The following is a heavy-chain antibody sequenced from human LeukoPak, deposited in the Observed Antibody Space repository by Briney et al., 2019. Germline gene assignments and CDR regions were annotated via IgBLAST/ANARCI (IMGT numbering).Heavy chain of an antibody. CDR3: ARSDGDFDY. J-gene: IGHJ4*02. Sequence: GGSLRLSCAASGFTFGGHWMHWVRQAPGKGLVWVSRINPDGGSPAYADSVKGRFTISRDNAKNTLYLQMNSLRADDTAVHYCARSDGDFDYWGQGTLVTVPS. CDR2: INPDGGSP. CDR1: GFTFGGHW. V-gene: IGHV3-74*01. D-gene: IGHD3-10*01.